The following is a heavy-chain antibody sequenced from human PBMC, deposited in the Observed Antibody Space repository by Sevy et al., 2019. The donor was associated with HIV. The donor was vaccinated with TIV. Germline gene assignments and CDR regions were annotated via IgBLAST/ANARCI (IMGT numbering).Heavy chain of an antibody. CDR3: ASQYSSGWYGFDY. Sequence: GGSLRLSCAASGFTFSSYAMHWVRQAPGKGLEWVAVISYDGSNKYYADSVKGRFTISRDNSKNTRYLQMNSLRAEDTAVYYCASQYSSGWYGFDYWGQGTLVTVSS. D-gene: IGHD6-19*01. V-gene: IGHV3-30-3*01. CDR2: ISYDGSNK. J-gene: IGHJ4*02. CDR1: GFTFSSYA.